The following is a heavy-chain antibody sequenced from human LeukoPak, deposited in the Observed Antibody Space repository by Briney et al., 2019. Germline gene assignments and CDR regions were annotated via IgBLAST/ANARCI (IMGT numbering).Heavy chain of an antibody. J-gene: IGHJ4*02. CDR3: GRGGYSGYEFDY. CDR1: GYTYTNYW. Sequence: GESLKISCKSSGYTYTNYWIAWVRQMPGKGLEWMGVSYPGDTVSIYSPSFQGQVTISADKSITTAYLQWSSLKASDTAMYYCGRGGYSGYEFDYWGQGTLVTVSS. V-gene: IGHV5-51*01. CDR2: SYPGDTVS. D-gene: IGHD5-12*01.